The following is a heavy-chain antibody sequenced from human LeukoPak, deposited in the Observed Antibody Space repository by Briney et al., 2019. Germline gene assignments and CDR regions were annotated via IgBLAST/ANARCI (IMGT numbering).Heavy chain of an antibody. D-gene: IGHD3-3*01. CDR1: GYSISSGYY. J-gene: IGHJ4*02. CDR3: ARLHYVLRFLEWLSYFDY. Sequence: SETLSLTRAVSGYSISSGYYWGWIRQPPGKGLEWIGGIYHSGSTYYNPSLKSRVTISVDTSKNQFSLKLSSVTAADTAVYYCARLHYVLRFLEWLSYFDYWGQGTLVTVSS. V-gene: IGHV4-38-2*01. CDR2: IYHSGST.